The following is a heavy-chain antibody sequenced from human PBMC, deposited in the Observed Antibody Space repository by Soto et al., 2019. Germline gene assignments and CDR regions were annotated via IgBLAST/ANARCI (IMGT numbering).Heavy chain of an antibody. Sequence: PGESLKISCKGSGYSFTSYWIGWVRQMPGKGLEWMGIIYPGDSDTRYSPSFQGQVTISADKSISTAYLQWSSLKASDTAMYYCARRRPHYDILTGGAFDIWGQGTMVTVSS. CDR1: GYSFTSYW. CDR3: ARRRPHYDILTGGAFDI. CDR2: IYPGDSDT. J-gene: IGHJ3*02. V-gene: IGHV5-51*01. D-gene: IGHD3-9*01.